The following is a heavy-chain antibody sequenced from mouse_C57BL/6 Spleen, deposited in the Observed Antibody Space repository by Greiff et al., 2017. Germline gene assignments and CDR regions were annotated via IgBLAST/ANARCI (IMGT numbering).Heavy chain of an antibody. Sequence: EVQLQQSGPELVKPGASVQISCKASGYTFTDYYMNWVKQSHGKSLEWIGDINPNNGGTSYNQKFKGKATLTVDKSSSAAYMARRSLTSEDSAVYYCARAGRGFAYGGQGTLVTVSA. CDR1: GYTFTDYY. D-gene: IGHD3-3*01. CDR3: ARAGRGFAY. CDR2: INPNNGGT. V-gene: IGHV1-26*01. J-gene: IGHJ3*01.